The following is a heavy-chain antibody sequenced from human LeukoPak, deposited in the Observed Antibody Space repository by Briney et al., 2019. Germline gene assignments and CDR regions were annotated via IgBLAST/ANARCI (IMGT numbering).Heavy chain of an antibody. D-gene: IGHD3-9*01. CDR1: GFTFSSYE. V-gene: IGHV3-48*03. CDR3: ARQRGDILTGYYMPRGFDY. CDR2: ISSSGSTI. Sequence: GGSLRLSCAASGFTFSSYEMTWVRQAPGKGLEWVSYISSSGSTIYYADSVKGRFTISRDNAKNSLYLQMNSLRAEDTAVYYCARQRGDILTGYYMPRGFDYWGQGTLVTVPS. J-gene: IGHJ4*02.